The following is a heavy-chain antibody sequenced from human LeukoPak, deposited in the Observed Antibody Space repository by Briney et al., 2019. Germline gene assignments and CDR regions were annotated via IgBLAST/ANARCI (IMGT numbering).Heavy chain of an antibody. Sequence: GGSLRLSCAASGFTFSSYAMTWVRQAPGKGLEWVSVIYGGGTTYYADSVKGRFTISRDNSKNILYLQMNSLRAEDTAVYYCAGDNGDSSSDDYWGQGTLVTVSS. V-gene: IGHV3-66*01. CDR1: GFTFSSYA. J-gene: IGHJ4*02. CDR2: IYGGGTT. D-gene: IGHD6-13*01. CDR3: AGDNGDSSSDDY.